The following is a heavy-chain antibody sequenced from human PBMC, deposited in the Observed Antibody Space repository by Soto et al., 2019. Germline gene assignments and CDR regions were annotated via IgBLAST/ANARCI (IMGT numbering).Heavy chain of an antibody. CDR1: GYTFTSYG. V-gene: IGHV1-18*01. D-gene: IGHD1-7*01. CDR3: ARVITGTTFYYYYGMDV. J-gene: IGHJ6*02. Sequence: GAEVKKPGASVKVSCKASGYTFTSYGINWVRQAPGQGLEWMGWISAYNGNTNYAQKLQGSVTMTTDTSTSTAYMELRSLGSDDTAVYYCARVITGTTFYYYYGMDVWGQGTTVTVSS. CDR2: ISAYNGNT.